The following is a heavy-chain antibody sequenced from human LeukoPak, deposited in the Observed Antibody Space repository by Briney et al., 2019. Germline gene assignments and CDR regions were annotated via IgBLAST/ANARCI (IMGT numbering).Heavy chain of an antibody. CDR2: IYHSGST. D-gene: IGHD5-12*01. Sequence: SETLSLTCTVSGGSISNYFWSWIRQPPGKGLEWIGSIYHSGSTYYNPSLKSRVTISVDTSKNQFSLKLSSVTAADTAVYYCARVGGYSGYDYFYYYYYMDVWGKGTTVTVSS. V-gene: IGHV4-38-2*02. CDR1: GGSISNYF. J-gene: IGHJ6*03. CDR3: ARVGGYSGYDYFYYYYYMDV.